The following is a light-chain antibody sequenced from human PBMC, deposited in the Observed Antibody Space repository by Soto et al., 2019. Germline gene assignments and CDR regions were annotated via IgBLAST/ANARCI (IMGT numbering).Light chain of an antibody. CDR1: QSVSSY. V-gene: IGKV3-20*01. J-gene: IGKJ1*01. CDR2: DAS. Sequence: EIVLTQSPATLSLSPGERATLCCRASQSVSSYLAWYQQKPGQAPRLLIYDASSRATGIPDRFSGSGSGTDFTLTISRLEPEDFAVYYCQQYDNSPLFGQGTKVDIK. CDR3: QQYDNSPL.